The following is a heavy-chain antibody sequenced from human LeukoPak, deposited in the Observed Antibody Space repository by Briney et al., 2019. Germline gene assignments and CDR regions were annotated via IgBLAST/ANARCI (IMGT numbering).Heavy chain of an antibody. Sequence: SETLSLTCAVYGGSFSGYYWSLIRQPPGKGLEWIGEINHSGSTNYNPSLKSRVTISVDTSKNQFSLKLSSVTAADTAVYYCARGRRPAAYRRWFDPWGQGTLVTVSS. J-gene: IGHJ5*02. D-gene: IGHD2-2*01. CDR2: INHSGST. CDR1: GGSFSGYY. CDR3: ARGRRPAAYRRWFDP. V-gene: IGHV4-34*01.